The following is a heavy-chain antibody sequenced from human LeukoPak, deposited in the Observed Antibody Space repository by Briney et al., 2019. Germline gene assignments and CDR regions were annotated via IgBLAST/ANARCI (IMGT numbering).Heavy chain of an antibody. D-gene: IGHD3-10*01. CDR2: IIPIFGTA. Sequence: SVKVSCKASGGTFSSYAISWVRQAPGQGLEWMGGIIPIFGTANYAQKFQERVTITRDMSTSTAYMELSSLRSEDTAVYYCARGPPSYYGSGSYYVLNFDYWGQGTLVTVSS. V-gene: IGHV1-69*05. CDR3: ARGPPSYYGSGSYYVLNFDY. CDR1: GGTFSSYA. J-gene: IGHJ4*02.